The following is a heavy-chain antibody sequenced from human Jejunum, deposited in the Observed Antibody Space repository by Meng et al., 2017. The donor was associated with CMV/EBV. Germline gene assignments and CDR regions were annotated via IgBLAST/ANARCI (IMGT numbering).Heavy chain of an antibody. CDR3: ARLSDS. Sequence: LTIAAACSGCTVSRTSRSWVRKTPEKGLEWVSAISGSGDSTFCADSVEGRFTISRDNSKNTLHLQMNSLRADDTAVYYCARLSDSWGQGTLVTVSS. V-gene: IGHV3-23*01. CDR2: ISGSGDST. CDR1: GCTVSRTS. D-gene: IGHD2-15*01. J-gene: IGHJ4*02.